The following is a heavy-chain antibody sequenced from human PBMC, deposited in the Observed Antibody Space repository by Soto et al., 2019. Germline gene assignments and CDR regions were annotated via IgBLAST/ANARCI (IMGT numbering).Heavy chain of an antibody. J-gene: IGHJ4*02. CDR1: WVSFTPTGGG. Sequence: QITWKGSGPTLVKPTQTLPLTCTFSWVSFTPTGGGGGWIRQPPGKALEWLALIYLDDYKRYNPSLKSRLTIPRNTSKNQVVLTMTTMDPVDTAAYDCAHRPAQGLGVAGTFDSWEKVILVTDSS. CDR2: IYLDDYK. V-gene: IGHV2-5*02. CDR3: AHRPAQGLGVAGTFDS. D-gene: IGHD6-19*01.